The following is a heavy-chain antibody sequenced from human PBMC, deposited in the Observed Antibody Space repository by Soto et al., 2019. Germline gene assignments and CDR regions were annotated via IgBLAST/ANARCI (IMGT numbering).Heavy chain of an antibody. CDR3: ARGGMVTAIHYFDY. D-gene: IGHD2-21*02. J-gene: IGHJ4*02. CDR2: IYYSGST. V-gene: IGHV4-59*01. Sequence: SETLSLTCTVSGGSISSSYWSWIRQPPGKGLEWIGYIYYSGSTYYNPSLTSRVTISVDMSKNQFSLKLISVTAADTAVYYCARGGMVTAIHYFDYWGQGTLVTVSS. CDR1: GGSISSSY.